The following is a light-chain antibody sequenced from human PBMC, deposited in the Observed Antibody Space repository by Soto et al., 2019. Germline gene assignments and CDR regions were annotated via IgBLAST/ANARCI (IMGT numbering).Light chain of an antibody. V-gene: IGKV3-11*01. CDR3: QQRRSWPPTIT. Sequence: VVLTQPPATLSLSPGERATLSRRTSLSVSVYLDWYQQKPGQAPRLLISDASNRATGIPARFSGSGSGTDFTLTISSLQPEDFAVYYCQQRRSWPPTITFGQGTRLEIK. CDR1: LSVSVY. J-gene: IGKJ5*01. CDR2: DAS.